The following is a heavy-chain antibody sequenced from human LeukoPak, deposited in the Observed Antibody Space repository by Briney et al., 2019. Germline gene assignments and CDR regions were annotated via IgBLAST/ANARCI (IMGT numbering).Heavy chain of an antibody. J-gene: IGHJ4*02. CDR2: IRKDRIT. CDR1: GLTFSDAW. CDR3: TWMATIFTVDY. Sequence: PGGSLRLSCVLSGLTFSDAWMSGVRQAPGKGREGVGRIRKDRITEYTAPVQGRFSISRDNSKNTFYLQMNSLRTEDTGMYFCTWMATIFTVDYWGQGTLVTVSS. V-gene: IGHV3-15*01. D-gene: IGHD5-12*01.